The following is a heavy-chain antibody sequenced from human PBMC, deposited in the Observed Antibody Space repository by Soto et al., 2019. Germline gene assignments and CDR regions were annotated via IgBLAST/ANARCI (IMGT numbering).Heavy chain of an antibody. J-gene: IGHJ4*02. CDR3: ARATGSNHPFDY. V-gene: IGHV3-74*01. D-gene: IGHD2-2*01. Sequence: EVQLVESGGGLVQPGGSLRLSCAATGFTFSTYWMHWVRQGQGKGLVWVSRISTDGSSTTYADSVKGRFTISRDNAKNTLYLQMNSLSAEDTAVYYCARATGSNHPFDYWGQGTLVTVSS. CDR2: ISTDGSST. CDR1: GFTFSTYW.